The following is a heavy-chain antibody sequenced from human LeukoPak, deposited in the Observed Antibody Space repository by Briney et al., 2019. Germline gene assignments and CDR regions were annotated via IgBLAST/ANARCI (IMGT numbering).Heavy chain of an antibody. CDR2: IYPDVSDT. J-gene: IGHJ4*02. Sequence: GESLKIPCKGLGYSFSSYSIGWVRQMPGEGLEWMGIIYPDVSDTRYSPSFQGQVTISADKSFSTAYLQWSSLKASDTAMYYCARQYYDFWSGYPRQTYYFDYWGQGTLVTVSS. CDR3: ARQYYDFWSGYPRQTYYFDY. CDR1: GYSFSSYS. V-gene: IGHV5-51*01. D-gene: IGHD3-3*01.